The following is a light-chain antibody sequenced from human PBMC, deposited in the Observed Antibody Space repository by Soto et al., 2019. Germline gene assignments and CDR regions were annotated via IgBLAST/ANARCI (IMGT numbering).Light chain of an antibody. V-gene: IGKV1-5*03. CDR3: QQYNTFPCT. CDR2: KAS. J-gene: IGKJ1*01. Sequence: DIQVNQSPSTLSAYVGDRVTITCRASQSISSWLAWYQQKPGKAPKALIYKASSLESEVPSRFSGSESGTEFPLTISSLQPYDFAPYYFQQYNTFPCTCGQGTKVQVK. CDR1: QSISSW.